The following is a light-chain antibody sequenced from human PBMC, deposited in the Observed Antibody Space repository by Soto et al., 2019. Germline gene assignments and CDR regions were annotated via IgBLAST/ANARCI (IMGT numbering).Light chain of an antibody. V-gene: IGKV1-39*01. J-gene: IGKJ5*01. CDR2: TAS. Sequence: DIQMTQSPSSLSASVGDRVTITCRASQSIYGYLNWYQQKPGKVPKLLIYTASSLQGGVPSRFSGSGSGTDFTLTISSLQPEDIATYYCRQSYVTPLTFGQGTRLEI. CDR1: QSIYGY. CDR3: RQSYVTPLT.